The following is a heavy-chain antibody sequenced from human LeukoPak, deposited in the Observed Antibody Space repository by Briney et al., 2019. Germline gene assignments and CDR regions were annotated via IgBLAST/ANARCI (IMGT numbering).Heavy chain of an antibody. D-gene: IGHD4-23*01. Sequence: GGSLRLSCVASGFTFNIYAMSWVRQAPGKGLEWVSAISGSGGSTYYADSVKGRFTISRDNSKNTLYLQMNSLRAEDTAVYYCAKDQSDYGGNSYFDYWGQGTLVTVSS. V-gene: IGHV3-23*01. CDR1: GFTFNIYA. J-gene: IGHJ4*02. CDR3: AKDQSDYGGNSYFDY. CDR2: ISGSGGST.